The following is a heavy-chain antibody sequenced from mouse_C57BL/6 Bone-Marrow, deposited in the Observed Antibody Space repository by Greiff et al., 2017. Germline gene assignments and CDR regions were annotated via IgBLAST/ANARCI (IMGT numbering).Heavy chain of an antibody. D-gene: IGHD2-3*01. CDR1: GYTFTSYW. V-gene: IGHV1-55*01. Sequence: QVQLKQPGAEFVKPGASVKMSCKASGYTFTSYWITWVKQRPGQGLEWIGDIYPGSGSTNYNEKFKSKATLTVDTSSSTAYMQLSSLTSEDSAVYYCAKYDGYPRAYWGQGTLVTVSA. J-gene: IGHJ3*01. CDR2: IYPGSGST. CDR3: AKYDGYPRAY.